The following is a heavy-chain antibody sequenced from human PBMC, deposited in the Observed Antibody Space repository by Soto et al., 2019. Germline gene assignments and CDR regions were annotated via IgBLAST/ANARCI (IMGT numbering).Heavy chain of an antibody. J-gene: IGHJ4*02. V-gene: IGHV3-23*01. CDR2: VTNRGGTI. D-gene: IGHD2-2*03. Sequence: GGSLSLSCAASGFTFSTYAMSWGRQAPGTGLEWVSGVTNRGGTINYADSVKGRFTISRDNSKNTLYLQMSSLRAEDTAVYYCAKDGNNGYAFDHWGQGTLVTVSS. CDR3: AKDGNNGYAFDH. CDR1: GFTFSTYA.